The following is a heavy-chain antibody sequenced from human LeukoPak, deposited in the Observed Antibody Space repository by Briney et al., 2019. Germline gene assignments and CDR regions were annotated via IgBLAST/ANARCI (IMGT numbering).Heavy chain of an antibody. V-gene: IGHV4-39*07. CDR3: ARGGDTSTRVGAFDI. D-gene: IGHD5-18*01. CDR2: IYHSGST. CDR1: GGSISSSSYY. J-gene: IGHJ3*02. Sequence: PSETLSLTCTVSGGSISSSSYYWGWIRQPPGKGLEWIGYIYHSGSTYYNPSLKSRVTISVDRSKNQFSLKLSSVTAADTAVYYCARGGDTSTRVGAFDIWGQGTMDTVSS.